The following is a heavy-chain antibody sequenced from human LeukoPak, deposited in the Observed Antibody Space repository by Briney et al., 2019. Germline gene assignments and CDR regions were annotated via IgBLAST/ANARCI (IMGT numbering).Heavy chain of an antibody. CDR3: ARAYYCGGGSCKLEY. J-gene: IGHJ4*02. V-gene: IGHV5-51*01. CDR1: GFHLKSYR. Sequence: TGKSLQLSCQGTGFHLKSYRMGWARQLPGKGLEWMGHIYPGDSDPRYSPSFRGQITISADKSIHTAYRRWSSLKGSHTAMYYCARAYYCGGGSCKLEYWGQGTLVTVSS. CDR2: IYPGDSDP. D-gene: IGHD2-15*01.